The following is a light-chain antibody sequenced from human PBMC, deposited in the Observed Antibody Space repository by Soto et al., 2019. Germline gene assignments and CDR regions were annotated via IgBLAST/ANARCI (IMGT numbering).Light chain of an antibody. CDR3: QQYGGSPYT. CDR2: GAS. CDR1: QSVRSNY. V-gene: IGKV3-20*01. J-gene: IGKJ2*01. Sequence: EIVLTQSPGTLSLSPGERATLSCRASQSVRSNYLAWYQQKPGQAPRLLIYGASSRATGIPDRFSGTGSGTDFTPTFSRLEPEDYAVYYCQQYGGSPYTFGQGTKLEIK.